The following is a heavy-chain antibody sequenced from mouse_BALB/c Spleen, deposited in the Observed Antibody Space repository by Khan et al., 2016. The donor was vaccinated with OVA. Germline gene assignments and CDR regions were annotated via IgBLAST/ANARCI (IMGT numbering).Heavy chain of an antibody. J-gene: IGHJ2*01. CDR3: ARDRIGY. CDR2: INPSSGYT. V-gene: IGHV1-7*01. CDR1: GYTFSTYW. Sequence: QMQLEESGAELAKPGASVKMSCKASGYTFSTYWIHWVKQRPGQGLEWIGYINPSSGYTYYNQRFNDKATLTADKSSSTAYMQLSSLTSEDSAVYYCARDRIGYSGQGTTLTVSS.